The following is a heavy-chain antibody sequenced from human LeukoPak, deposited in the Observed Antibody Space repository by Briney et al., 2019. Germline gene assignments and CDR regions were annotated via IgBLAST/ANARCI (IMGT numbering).Heavy chain of an antibody. J-gene: IGHJ5*02. D-gene: IGHD2-2*01. CDR3: ARERWYQLDYNWFDP. CDR2: IYYSGST. Sequence: PSGTLSLTCTVSGGSISSYYWSWIRQPPGKGLEWIGYIYYSGSTNYNPSLKSRVTISVDTSKNQFSLKLSSVTAADTAVYYCARERWYQLDYNWFDPWGQGTLVTVSS. CDR1: GGSISSYY. V-gene: IGHV4-59*01.